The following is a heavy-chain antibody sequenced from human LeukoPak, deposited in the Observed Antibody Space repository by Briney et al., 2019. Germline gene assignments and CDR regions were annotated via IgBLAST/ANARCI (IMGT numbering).Heavy chain of an antibody. CDR1: GGSVSSGSYY. CDR2: IYYRGSA. J-gene: IGHJ4*02. CDR3: ARGGLELPDY. Sequence: SETLSLTCTVSGGSVSSGSYYWSWIRQPPGKGLEYIGCIYYRGSAKYNPSLKSRVTISIDTAKNQFSLRLTSVTTADTALYYCARGGLELPDYWGQGTPVTVSS. V-gene: IGHV4-61*01. D-gene: IGHD1-26*01.